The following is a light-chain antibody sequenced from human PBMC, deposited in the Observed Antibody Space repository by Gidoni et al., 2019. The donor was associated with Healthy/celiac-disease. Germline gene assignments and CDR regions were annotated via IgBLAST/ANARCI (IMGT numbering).Light chain of an antibody. CDR3: QSYDSSNYGV. CDR2: EDN. V-gene: IGLV6-57*01. Sequence: NFMLTQPHSVSESPGKTVTISCTLSSGSIASNYVQLYQQRPGSSPTTVIYEDNQRHSGVPDRFSGSIDSSSNSASLTISGLKTEDEADYYGQSYDSSNYGVFGGGTKLTVL. J-gene: IGLJ3*02. CDR1: SGSIASNY.